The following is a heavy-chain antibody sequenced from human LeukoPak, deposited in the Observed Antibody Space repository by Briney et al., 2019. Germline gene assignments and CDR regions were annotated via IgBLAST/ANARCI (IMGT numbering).Heavy chain of an antibody. V-gene: IGHV1-18*01. CDR1: GYAFNTNA. CDR3: ARGRDILTSPHGLDV. CDR2: ISGYNGKT. D-gene: IGHD3-9*01. J-gene: IGHJ6*02. Sequence: PGASVKVSCKASGYAFNTNAITWVRQAPGQGLEWMGWISGYNGKTNYAQKFQGRVTMTTDTSTSTAYMELRSLRSDDTAVYYCARGRDILTSPHGLDVWGQGTTVIVSS.